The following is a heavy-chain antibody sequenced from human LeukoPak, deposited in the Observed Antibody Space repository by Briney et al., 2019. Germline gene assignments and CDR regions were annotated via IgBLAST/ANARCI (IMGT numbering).Heavy chain of an antibody. J-gene: IGHJ6*03. CDR1: GYTFTSYD. CDR3: ARGGVPAAMGYYYHYMDV. CDR2: MNPNSGNT. V-gene: IGHV1-8*03. Sequence: ASVKVSCKASGYTFTSYDTNWVRQATGQGLEWMGWMNPNSGNTGYAQKFQGRVTITRNTSISTAYMELSSLRSEDTAVYYCARGGVPAAMGYYYHYMDVWGKGTTVTVSS. D-gene: IGHD2-2*01.